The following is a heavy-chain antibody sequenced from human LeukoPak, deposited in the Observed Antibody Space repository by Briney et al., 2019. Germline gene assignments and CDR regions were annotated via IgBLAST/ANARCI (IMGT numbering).Heavy chain of an antibody. D-gene: IGHD6-13*01. CDR3: ARGCSSSWFCWFDP. V-gene: IGHV1-69*13. CDR2: IIPIFGTA. Sequence: GASVKVSCKASGYTFTSYEVNWARQAPGQGLEWMGGIIPIFGTANYAQKFQGRVTITADESTSTAYMELSSLRSEDTAVYYCARGCSSSWFCWFDPWGQGTLVTVSS. J-gene: IGHJ5*02. CDR1: GYTFTSYE.